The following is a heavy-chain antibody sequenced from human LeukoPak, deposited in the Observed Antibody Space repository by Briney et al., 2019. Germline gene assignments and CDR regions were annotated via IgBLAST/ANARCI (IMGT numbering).Heavy chain of an antibody. CDR1: GGSISSSGYY. J-gene: IGHJ4*02. D-gene: IGHD4-17*01. CDR2: IYYSGGT. V-gene: IGHV4-31*03. CDR3: AGGGGSQRATVTKIDY. Sequence: SETLSLTCTVSGGSISSSGYYWSWIRQHPGKGLEWIGYIYYSGGTYYNPSLKSRVTISVDTSKNQFSLKLSSVTAADTAVYYCAGGGGSQRATVTKIDYWGQGTLVTVSS.